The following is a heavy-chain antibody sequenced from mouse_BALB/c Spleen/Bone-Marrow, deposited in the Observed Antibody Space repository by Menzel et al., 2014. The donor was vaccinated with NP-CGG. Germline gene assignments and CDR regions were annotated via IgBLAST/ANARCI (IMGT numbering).Heavy chain of an antibody. CDR1: GYTFTDYN. J-gene: IGHJ4*01. CDR2: IYPYNGGT. CDR3: TRREYGNYGYAMDY. Sequence: EVQLQQSGPELVKPGASVSISCKASGYTFTDYNMHWVKQSHGKSLEWIGYIYPYNGGTGYNQKFKSKATLAVDNSSSTAYMGLRSLTSEDSAVYYCTRREYGNYGYAMDYWGKGTSVTVSS. D-gene: IGHD2-10*02. V-gene: IGHV1S29*02.